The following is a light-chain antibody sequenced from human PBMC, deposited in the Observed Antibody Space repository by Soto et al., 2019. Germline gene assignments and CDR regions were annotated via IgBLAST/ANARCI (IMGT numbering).Light chain of an antibody. CDR1: QSITGW. J-gene: IGKJ1*01. CDR2: KAS. Sequence: DIQMTQSPSSLSASVGDRVTITCRASQSITGWLAWFQQKPGKAPKLLISKASSLRSGVPSRFSGSGSGTDFTLTISSLQPDDFATYYCQQYNPYSPWTFGQGTKVDI. V-gene: IGKV1-5*03. CDR3: QQYNPYSPWT.